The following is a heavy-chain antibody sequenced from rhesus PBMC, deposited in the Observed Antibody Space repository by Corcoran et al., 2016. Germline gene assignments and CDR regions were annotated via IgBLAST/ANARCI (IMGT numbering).Heavy chain of an antibody. Sequence: QVQLQESGPGLVKPSETLSLTCAVSGYSISSGYYWSWIRQPPGKGLEWIGDITLSGSTSYNPSLKRRVTMSRDTSKNQFALKLSSVTAADTAVYYCARDGSGYYTRLDYWGQGVLVTVSS. CDR3: ARDGSGYYTRLDY. D-gene: IGHD3-28*01. CDR1: GYSISSGYY. J-gene: IGHJ4*01. CDR2: ITLSGST. V-gene: IGHV4-122*02.